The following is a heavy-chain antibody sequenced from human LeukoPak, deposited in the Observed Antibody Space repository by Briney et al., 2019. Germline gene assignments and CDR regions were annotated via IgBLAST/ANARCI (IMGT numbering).Heavy chain of an antibody. D-gene: IGHD3-22*01. J-gene: IGHJ4*02. V-gene: IGHV3-9*01. Sequence: PGRSLRLSCAASGFTFDDYAMHWVRQAPGKGLEWVSGISWNSGSIGYADSMKGRFTISRDNAKNSLYLQMNSLRAEDTALYYCAKGEYYYDSSGYPIDYWGQGTLVTVSS. CDR3: AKGEYYYDSSGYPIDY. CDR2: ISWNSGSI. CDR1: GFTFDDYA.